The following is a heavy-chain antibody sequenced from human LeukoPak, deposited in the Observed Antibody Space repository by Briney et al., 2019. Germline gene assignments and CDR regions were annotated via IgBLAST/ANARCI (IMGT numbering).Heavy chain of an antibody. CDR3: ARVSELTYYDFWSGYQNWFDP. V-gene: IGHV3-21*01. D-gene: IGHD3-3*01. CDR1: GFTFSSYS. J-gene: IGHJ5*02. Sequence: GGSLRLSCAASGFTFSSYSINWVRQAPGKGLEWVSSISSSISYIYYADSGKGRFTISRDNAKNSLYLQMSRLGAEDTAVYYCARVSELTYYDFWSGYQNWFDPWGQGTLVTVSS. CDR2: ISSSISYI.